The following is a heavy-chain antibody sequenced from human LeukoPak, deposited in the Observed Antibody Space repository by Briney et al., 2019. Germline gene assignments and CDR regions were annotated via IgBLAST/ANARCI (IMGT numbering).Heavy chain of an antibody. CDR3: ARDPIAAAASGGDY. J-gene: IGHJ4*02. Sequence: PGGSLRLPCSASGFTFSSYSMNWVRQAPGKGLEWVSSITSKSSYKYYADSVKGRFTISRDNAKNSLYLQMNSLRVEDTAVYYCARDPIAAAASGGDYWGQGTLDTVSS. V-gene: IGHV3-21*01. CDR1: GFTFSSYS. CDR2: ITSKSSYK. D-gene: IGHD6-13*01.